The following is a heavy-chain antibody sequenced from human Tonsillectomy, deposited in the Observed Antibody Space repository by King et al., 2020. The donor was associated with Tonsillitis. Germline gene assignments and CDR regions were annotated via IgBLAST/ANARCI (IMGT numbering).Heavy chain of an antibody. V-gene: IGHV1-3*01. J-gene: IGHJ4*02. Sequence: QLVQSGAEVKKPGASVKVSCKASGYTFTEYAMHWVRQAPGQSLEWMGWINGGTGNTKYSQKFQGRVTLTRDTSASTVYMDLCGLRSEDTAVYYCLVVVAAPPHWGQGTLVTVS. D-gene: IGHD2-15*01. CDR3: LVVVAAPPH. CDR2: INGGTGNT. CDR1: GYTFTEYA.